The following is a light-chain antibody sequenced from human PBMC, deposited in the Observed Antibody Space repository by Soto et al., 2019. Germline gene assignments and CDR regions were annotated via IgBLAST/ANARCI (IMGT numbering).Light chain of an antibody. CDR2: SKN. CDR3: ASWDDSLEGVV. CDR1: SSNIGGNV. V-gene: IGLV1-44*01. J-gene: IGLJ2*01. Sequence: QSVVTQPPSASGPPGQTVTISCSGSSSNIGGNVVNWYQQVPGTAPRLLIYSKNQRPSGVPDRFSASKSGTTASLAISGLQSEVEADYYCASWDDSLEGVVFGGRTKLTVL.